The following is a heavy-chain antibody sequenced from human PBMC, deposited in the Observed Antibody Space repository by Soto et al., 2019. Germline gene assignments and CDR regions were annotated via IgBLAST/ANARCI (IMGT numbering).Heavy chain of an antibody. CDR2: VSAYNGDT. Sequence: QVQLVQSGAEVKKPGASVKVSCRASGYRFTNYGVSWVRQAPGQGLEWVGWVSAYNGDTNYAQNLQGRVTMTTDTSTSTAYMVLRSLRSDDTAVYYGARDRWFGEFAIHDAFDIWGQGTMITVSS. CDR3: ARDRWFGEFAIHDAFDI. V-gene: IGHV1-18*01. D-gene: IGHD3-10*01. J-gene: IGHJ3*02. CDR1: GYRFTNYG.